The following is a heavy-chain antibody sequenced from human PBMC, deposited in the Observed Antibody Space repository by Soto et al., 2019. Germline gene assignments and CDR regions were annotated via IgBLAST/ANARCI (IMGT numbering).Heavy chain of an antibody. CDR3: GRIRRQLVLYYYGMDV. CDR1: GFTFSSYA. J-gene: IGHJ6*02. CDR2: RSDDGSNK. D-gene: IGHD6-13*01. Sequence: GGSLRLSGAASGFTFSSYAMHWVRHAPGKGLEWVAVRSDDGSNKYYADSVKGRFTISIDNSKNTRYVQMNIQRAENTTWYYFGRIRRQLVLYYYGMDVWGQGTTVTVSS. V-gene: IGHV3-30-3*01.